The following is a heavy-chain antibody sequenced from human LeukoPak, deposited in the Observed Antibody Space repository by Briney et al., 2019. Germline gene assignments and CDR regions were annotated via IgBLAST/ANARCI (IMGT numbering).Heavy chain of an antibody. CDR2: ISGSGGAT. CDR3: AKEQYGDYVPVDY. Sequence: GGSLRLSCAASGFTFSSYAMSWVRQAPGKGLEWVSTISGSGGATYYTDSVKGRFTISRDNSKNTLYLQMNSLRAEDTAICYCAKEQYGDYVPVDYWGQGTLVTVSS. D-gene: IGHD4-17*01. CDR1: GFTFSSYA. V-gene: IGHV3-23*01. J-gene: IGHJ4*02.